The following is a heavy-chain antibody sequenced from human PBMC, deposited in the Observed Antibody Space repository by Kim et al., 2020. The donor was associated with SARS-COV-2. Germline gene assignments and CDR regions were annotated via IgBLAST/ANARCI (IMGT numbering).Heavy chain of an antibody. D-gene: IGHD3-22*01. CDR2: INPSGGST. CDR1: GYTFTSYY. Sequence: ASVKVSCKASGYTFTSYYMHWVRQAPGQGLEWMGIINPSGGSTSYAQKFQGRVTMTRDTSTSTVYMELSSLRSEDTAVYYCARGHPTYYYDSSGYPGGGAFDIWGQGTMVTVSS. CDR3: ARGHPTYYYDSSGYPGGGAFDI. J-gene: IGHJ3*02. V-gene: IGHV1-46*01.